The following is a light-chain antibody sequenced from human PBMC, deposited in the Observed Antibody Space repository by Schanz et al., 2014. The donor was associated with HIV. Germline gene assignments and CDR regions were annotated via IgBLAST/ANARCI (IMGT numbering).Light chain of an antibody. V-gene: IGKV3D-15*01. J-gene: IGKJ4*01. CDR1: QSLSNN. Sequence: EIVMTQSPATLSVSPGERVTLSCRASQSLSNNLAWYQQQPGQAPRLLIYGASTRATGIPDSFSGSGSGTDFTLTISSLQSEDFAVYYCQQYGSSLGTFGGGTKVEIK. CDR2: GAS. CDR3: QQYGSSLGT.